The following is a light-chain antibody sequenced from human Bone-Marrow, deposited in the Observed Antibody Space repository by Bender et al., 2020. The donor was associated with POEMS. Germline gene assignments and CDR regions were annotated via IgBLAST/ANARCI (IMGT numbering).Light chain of an antibody. CDR3: AVWDDSRNGWV. J-gene: IGLJ3*02. V-gene: IGLV1-44*01. CDR2: SSH. Sequence: QSVLTQPPSASGTPGQRVTISCSGGSSNIGAHAVNWYQHLPGTAPKLLIYSSHRRPSEVPDRFSGSRSGTSASLAISGLQFEDEADDYCAVWDDSRNGWVFGGGTKLTVL. CDR1: SSNIGAHA.